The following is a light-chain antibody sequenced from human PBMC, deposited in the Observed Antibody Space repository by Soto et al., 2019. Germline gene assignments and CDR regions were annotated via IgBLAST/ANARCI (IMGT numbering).Light chain of an antibody. Sequence: QSALTQPASVSGSPGQSITISCTGTSTDVGANNYVSWYQQHPGRAPKVMIYDVTNRPSGVSNRFSGSKSGNTASLTISGLQAEDEADYYCYSHVYGTTGVFGGGTKVTVL. V-gene: IGLV2-14*01. J-gene: IGLJ2*01. CDR1: STDVGANNY. CDR2: DVT. CDR3: YSHVYGTTGV.